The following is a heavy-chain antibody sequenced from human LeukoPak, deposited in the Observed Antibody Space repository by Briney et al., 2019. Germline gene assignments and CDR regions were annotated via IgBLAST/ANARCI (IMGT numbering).Heavy chain of an antibody. CDR3: ARAQGEAVAGTPLYYYYGMDV. CDR1: GYTFTGYY. V-gene: IGHV1-2*04. D-gene: IGHD6-19*01. CDR2: INPNSGGT. Sequence: GASVKVSCKASGYTFTGYYMHWVRQAPGQGLEWMGWINPNSGGTNYAQKFQGWVTMTRDTSISTAYMELSRLRSDDTAVYYCARAQGEAVAGTPLYYYYGMDVWGQGTTVTVSS. J-gene: IGHJ6*02.